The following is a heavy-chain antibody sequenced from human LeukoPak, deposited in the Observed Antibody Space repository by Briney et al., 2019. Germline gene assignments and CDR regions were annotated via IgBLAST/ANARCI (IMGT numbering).Heavy chain of an antibody. CDR2: MNPNSGNT. V-gene: IGHV1-8*03. D-gene: IGHD6-19*01. CDR1: GYTFTSYD. J-gene: IGHJ3*02. Sequence: GASVKVSCKASGYTFTSYDINWVRQATGQGREWMGWMNPNSGNTGYAQKFQGRVTITRNTSISTAYMELSSLRSEDTAVYYCAVAGTLGEAFDIWGQGTMVTVSS. CDR3: AVAGTLGEAFDI.